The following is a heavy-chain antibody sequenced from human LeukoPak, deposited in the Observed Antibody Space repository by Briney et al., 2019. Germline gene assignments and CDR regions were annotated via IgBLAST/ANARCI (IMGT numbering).Heavy chain of an antibody. V-gene: IGHV3-23*01. CDR1: GFTFSSYW. D-gene: IGHD3-9*01. J-gene: IGHJ4*02. CDR3: AKRNYDILTGYLDY. Sequence: GGSLRLSCAASGFTFSSYWMSWVRQAPGNGLEWVSAISGSGGSTYYADSVKGRFTIPRDNSKNTLYLQMNSLSAEDTAVYYCAKRNYDILTGYLDYWGQGTLVTVSS. CDR2: ISGSGGST.